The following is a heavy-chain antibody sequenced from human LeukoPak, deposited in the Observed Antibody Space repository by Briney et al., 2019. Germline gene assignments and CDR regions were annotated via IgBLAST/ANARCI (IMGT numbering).Heavy chain of an antibody. CDR3: ARGGGRYSVDY. CDR1: GYTLIDYY. J-gene: IGHJ4*02. Sequence: GAPVKVSCEASGYTLIDYYMHWVRQAPGQGVEGIGWISPNSGGTKSVQKFQGRVTMTRDTSITTVYMELSGLSFDDTAVYYCARGGGRYSVDYWGQGTLVIVSS. V-gene: IGHV1-2*02. D-gene: IGHD1-26*01. CDR2: ISPNSGGT.